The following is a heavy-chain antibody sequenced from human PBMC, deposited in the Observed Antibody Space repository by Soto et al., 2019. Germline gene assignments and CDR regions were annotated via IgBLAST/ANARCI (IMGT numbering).Heavy chain of an antibody. D-gene: IGHD5-12*01. CDR3: ARLTGSGFDYYFEY. CDR1: GYSFNTYW. Sequence: GESLKISCKGSGYSFNTYWIAWVRQMPGKGLEWMGIIWPGDSDSRYSPSFQGQVTFSVDKSNTTVFLQWSSLKASDTAIYYCARLTGSGFDYYFEYWGQGTLVTVSS. V-gene: IGHV5-51*01. J-gene: IGHJ4*02. CDR2: IWPGDSDS.